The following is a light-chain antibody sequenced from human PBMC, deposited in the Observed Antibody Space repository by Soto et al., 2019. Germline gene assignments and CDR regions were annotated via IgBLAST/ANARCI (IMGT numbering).Light chain of an antibody. CDR2: GAS. CDR1: QGMSSS. Sequence: DIQLTQSPSFLSASVGDRVTITCRASQGMSSSLAWYQQEPGKAPKLLIYGASNLQSGVPSRISGSGSGTEFTLTISSLQPEDSATYYCQQLYSYPITFGQGTRLEIK. J-gene: IGKJ5*01. CDR3: QQLYSYPIT. V-gene: IGKV1-9*01.